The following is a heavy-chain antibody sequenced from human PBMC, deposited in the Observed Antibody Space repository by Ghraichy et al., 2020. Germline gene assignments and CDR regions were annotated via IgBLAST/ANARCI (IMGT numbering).Heavy chain of an antibody. CDR2: ISAYNGNT. Sequence: ASVKVSCKASGYTFTSYGISWVRQAPGQGLEWMGWISAYNGNTNYAQKLQGRVTMTTDTSTSTAYMELRSLRSDDTAVYYCARDNWFGDALPIYGMDVWGQGTTVTVSS. CDR1: GYTFTSYG. D-gene: IGHD3-10*01. V-gene: IGHV1-18*01. CDR3: ARDNWFGDALPIYGMDV. J-gene: IGHJ6*02.